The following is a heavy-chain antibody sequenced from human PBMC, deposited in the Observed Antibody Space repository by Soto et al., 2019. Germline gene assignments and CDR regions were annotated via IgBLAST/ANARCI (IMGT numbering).Heavy chain of an antibody. CDR2: IYWDDDK. CDR3: AHSSPTLGWFGELYLDY. J-gene: IGHJ4*02. V-gene: IGHV2-5*02. Sequence: QITLKESGPTLVKPTQTLTLTCTFSGFSLSTSGVGVGWIRQPPGKALEWLALIYWDDDKRYSPSLKSRLTITKDTSKNQVVLTMTNMDPVDTATYYCAHSSPTLGWFGELYLDYWGQGTLVTVSS. D-gene: IGHD3-10*01. CDR1: GFSLSTSGVG.